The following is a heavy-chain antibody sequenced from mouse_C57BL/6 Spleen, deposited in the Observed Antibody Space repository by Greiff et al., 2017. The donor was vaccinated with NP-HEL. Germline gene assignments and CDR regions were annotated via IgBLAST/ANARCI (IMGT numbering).Heavy chain of an antibody. CDR3: ARSDDYYGSSPYYFDY. V-gene: IGHV1-85*01. CDR1: GYTFTSYD. J-gene: IGHJ2*01. D-gene: IGHD1-1*01. Sequence: VKLQESGPELVKPGASVKLSCKASGYTFTSYDINWVKQRPGQGLEWIGWIYPRDGSTKYNEKFKGKATLTVDTSSSTAYMELHSLTSEDSAVYFCARSDDYYGSSPYYFDYWGQGTTLTVSS. CDR2: IYPRDGST.